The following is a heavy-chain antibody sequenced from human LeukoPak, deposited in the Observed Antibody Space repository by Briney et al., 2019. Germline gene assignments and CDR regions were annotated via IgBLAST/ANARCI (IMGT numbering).Heavy chain of an antibody. D-gene: IGHD1-14*01. CDR3: ARDWVLKVGTKLSDAFDI. J-gene: IGHJ3*02. CDR1: GFTFSSYS. Sequence: GGSLRLSCAASGFTFSSYSMNWVRQAPGKGLEWVSSISSSSSYIYYADSVKGRFTISRDNAKNSLYLQMNSLRAEDTAVYYCARDWVLKVGTKLSDAFDIWGQGTMVTVSS. CDR2: ISSSSSYI. V-gene: IGHV3-21*01.